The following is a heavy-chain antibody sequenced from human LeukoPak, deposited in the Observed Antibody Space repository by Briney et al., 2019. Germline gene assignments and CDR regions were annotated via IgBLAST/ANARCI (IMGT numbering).Heavy chain of an antibody. CDR1: GFTFSSYG. Sequence: PGGSLRLSCAASGFTFSSYGMHWVRQARGKGLEWVAVISYDGSNKYYADSVKGRFTISRDNSKNTLYLQMNSLRAEDTAVYYCAKDGYCSSTSCYSPGIGYYYYYGMDVWGQGTTVTVSS. D-gene: IGHD2-2*01. J-gene: IGHJ6*02. CDR3: AKDGYCSSTSCYSPGIGYYYYYGMDV. V-gene: IGHV3-30*18. CDR2: ISYDGSNK.